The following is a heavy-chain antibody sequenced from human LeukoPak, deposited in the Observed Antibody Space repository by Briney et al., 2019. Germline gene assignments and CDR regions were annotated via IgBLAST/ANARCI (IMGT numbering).Heavy chain of an antibody. CDR1: GYSFTNSW. J-gene: IGHJ4*02. CDR3: ARHRDSHGLLDY. Sequence: GESLKISCQGSGYSFTNSWIGWVRQMPGKGLEWLGIIYPGDSATTYSPSFQGQVTISADKSISTAYLQWSSLKASDTAMYYCARHRDSHGLLDYWGQGTLVTVSP. D-gene: IGHD3-10*01. V-gene: IGHV5-51*01. CDR2: IYPGDSAT.